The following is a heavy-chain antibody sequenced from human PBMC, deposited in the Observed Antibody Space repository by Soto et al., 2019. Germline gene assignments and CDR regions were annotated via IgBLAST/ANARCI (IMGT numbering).Heavy chain of an antibody. CDR3: AKPYYDFWSGPHPYYFDY. V-gene: IGHV3-30*18. CDR1: GFTLSSYG. Sequence: WGSLRLSCAASGFTLSSYGMHWGRPGPGKGLELVAVISYDGSNKYYADSVKGRFTISRDNSKNTLYLQMNSLRAEDTAVYYCAKPYYDFWSGPHPYYFDYWGQGTLVTVSS. J-gene: IGHJ4*02. D-gene: IGHD3-3*01. CDR2: ISYDGSNK.